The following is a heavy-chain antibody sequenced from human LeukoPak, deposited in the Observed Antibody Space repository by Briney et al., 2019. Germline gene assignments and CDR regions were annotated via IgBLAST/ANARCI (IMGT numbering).Heavy chain of an antibody. CDR3: ARAPWAAAGIMPES. CDR1: GYTFTSYD. D-gene: IGHD6-13*01. Sequence: ASVKVSCKASGYTFTSYDINRVRQATGQGLEWMGWMNPNSGNTGYAQKFQGRVTMTRNTSISTAYMELSSLRSEDTAVYYCARAPWAAAGIMPESWGQGTLVTVSS. CDR2: MNPNSGNT. J-gene: IGHJ5*02. V-gene: IGHV1-8*01.